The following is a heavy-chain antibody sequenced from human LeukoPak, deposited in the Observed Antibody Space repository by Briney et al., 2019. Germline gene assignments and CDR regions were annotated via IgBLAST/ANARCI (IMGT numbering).Heavy chain of an antibody. CDR1: GDSIGSYY. CDR3: ARGRARDGSYPWLDS. J-gene: IGHJ5*01. CDR2: IYYGGRT. V-gene: IGHV4-59*01. Sequence: SETLSLTCSVSGDSIGSYYWTWIRQSPGKGLEWIGYIYYGGRTHYSPSLKSRVSISVDTSNNQFSLQLRSVSDADTAIYYCARGRARDGSYPWLDSWGQGTLVSVSS. D-gene: IGHD3-16*02.